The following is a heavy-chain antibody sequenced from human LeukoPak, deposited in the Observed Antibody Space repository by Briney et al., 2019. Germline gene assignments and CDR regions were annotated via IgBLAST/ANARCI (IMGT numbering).Heavy chain of an antibody. Sequence: PSQTLSLTCTASGGSISSGSYYWSWIRQPAGKGLEWIGRIYTSGSTNYNPSLKSRVTISVDTSKNQFSLKLSSVTAADTAVYYCAREGYYYDTANLGYWGQGTLVTVSS. V-gene: IGHV4-61*02. CDR2: IYTSGST. J-gene: IGHJ4*02. CDR1: GGSISSGSYY. CDR3: AREGYYYDTANLGY. D-gene: IGHD3-22*01.